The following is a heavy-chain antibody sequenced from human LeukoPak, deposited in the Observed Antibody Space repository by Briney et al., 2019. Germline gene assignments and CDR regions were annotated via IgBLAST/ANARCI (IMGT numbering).Heavy chain of an antibody. CDR1: GFTFSSYS. D-gene: IGHD6-19*01. Sequence: PGGSLRLSCAASGFTFSSYSMNWVRQAPGKGLEWVSSISSSSSYIYYADSVKGRFTISRDNAKNSLYLQMNSLRAEDTAVYYCARDYTIRAVAGTFDWFDPWGQGTLVTVSS. CDR3: ARDYTIRAVAGTFDWFDP. CDR2: ISSSSSYI. J-gene: IGHJ5*02. V-gene: IGHV3-21*01.